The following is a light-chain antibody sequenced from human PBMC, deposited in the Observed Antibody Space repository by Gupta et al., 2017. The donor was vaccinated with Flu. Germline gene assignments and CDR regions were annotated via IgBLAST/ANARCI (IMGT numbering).Light chain of an antibody. CDR1: TSLVNKGRDSY. J-gene: IGKJ1*01. CDR3: KQGTHKAWT. V-gene: IGKV2-30*01. CDR2: KAS. Sequence: STSLVNKGRDSYLTWFQQRPGQAPRRLIYKASNLDCGVPERFSGSGSGTDFTLKISRVEAEDVGVYYCKQGTHKAWTFGEGTKVEIK.